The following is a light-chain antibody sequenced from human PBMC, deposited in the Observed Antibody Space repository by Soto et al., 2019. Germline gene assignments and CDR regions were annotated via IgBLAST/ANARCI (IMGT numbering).Light chain of an antibody. CDR3: QQYGSSPWT. V-gene: IGKV3-20*01. Sequence: EVVLTQSPGTLSLSPGERATLSCRASQSVSNNYLAWYQQKPGQAPRLLIYGASSRATGIPDRFRGSGSGTDFTLTISRLEPEDFAVYYCQQYGSSPWTFGQGTKVDIK. CDR1: QSVSNNY. CDR2: GAS. J-gene: IGKJ1*01.